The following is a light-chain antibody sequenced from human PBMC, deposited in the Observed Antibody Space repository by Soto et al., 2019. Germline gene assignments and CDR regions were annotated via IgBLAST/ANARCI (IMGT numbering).Light chain of an antibody. CDR3: QQSYTWPPAIT. CDR1: QSVSSN. Sequence: EVVMTQSPATLSVSPGERATLSCSASQSVSSNLAWYQQKPGQAPRLLIYGASTRATDIPARFSGSGSGTEFTLTISSLQSEAFAVYYCQQSYTWPPAITFGQGTRLEIK. V-gene: IGKV3-15*01. J-gene: IGKJ5*01. CDR2: GAS.